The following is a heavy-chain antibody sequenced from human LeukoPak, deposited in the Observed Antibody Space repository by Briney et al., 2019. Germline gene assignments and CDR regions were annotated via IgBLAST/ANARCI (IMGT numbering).Heavy chain of an antibody. CDR3: ARHEGIAAAGAAY. J-gene: IGHJ4*02. Sequence: GASVSLSCKASGYTFTGHYIHWVRQAPGQGLEWMGWIKPNSGGTNYAQTFQGRDTMTRDTSISTAYLELSSLRSDDTAVYYCARHEGIAAAGAAYWGQGTMPTVST. CDR2: IKPNSGGT. V-gene: IGHV1-2*02. CDR1: GYTFTGHY. D-gene: IGHD6-13*01.